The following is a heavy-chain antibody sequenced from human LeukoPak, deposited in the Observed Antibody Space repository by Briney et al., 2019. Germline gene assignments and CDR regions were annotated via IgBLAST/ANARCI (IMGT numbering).Heavy chain of an antibody. CDR2: IYYSGST. Sequence: SETLSLPCTVSRGSISDYYWSWIRQPPGEGLEGIRYIYYSGSTNYNPSLKSRVTISLDTSKNQFSLNLNSVTAADTAVYYCARELKVGNTGYYFDYWGQGTLVTVSP. CDR1: RGSISDYY. V-gene: IGHV4-59*01. CDR3: ARELKVGNTGYYFDY. J-gene: IGHJ4*02. D-gene: IGHD2/OR15-2a*01.